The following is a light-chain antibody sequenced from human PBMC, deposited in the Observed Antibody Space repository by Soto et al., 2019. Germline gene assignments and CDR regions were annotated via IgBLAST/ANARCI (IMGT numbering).Light chain of an antibody. V-gene: IGLV2-8*01. CDR1: SSDVGGYNY. J-gene: IGLJ2*01. CDR3: SSYAGSDNLV. Sequence: QSVLTQPPSASGSPGQSVTISCTGTSSDVGGYNYVSWYQQHPGKAPKLMIYEVSKRPSGVPDRFSGSKSGNTASLTVSGLQAEDEADYYCSSYAGSDNLVFGGRTKVTVL. CDR2: EVS.